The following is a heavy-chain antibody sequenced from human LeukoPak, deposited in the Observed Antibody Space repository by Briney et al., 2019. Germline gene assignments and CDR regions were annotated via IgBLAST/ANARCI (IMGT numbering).Heavy chain of an antibody. CDR2: IYPGDSEI. V-gene: IGHV5-51*01. CDR1: GYSFTTHW. J-gene: IGHJ5*02. Sequence: GESLKISCKGSGYSFTTHWIAWVRQMPGKGLEWMGIIYPGDSEIKYSPSFQGQVTISADKSISTAYLQWSSLQAADTAMYYCARGDVVGVDPWGQGTLVTVSS. CDR3: ARGDVVGVDP. D-gene: IGHD2-2*01.